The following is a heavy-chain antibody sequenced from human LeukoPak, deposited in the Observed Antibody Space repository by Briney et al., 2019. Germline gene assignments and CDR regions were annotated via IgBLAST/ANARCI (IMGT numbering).Heavy chain of an antibody. CDR3: ARTIQTTVTTDYDY. Sequence: GGSLRLSCAASGFTFSSYSMNWVRQAPGKGLEWVSSISSSSSYIYYADSVKGRFTISRDNAKNSLYLQMNSLRAEDTAVYCCARTIQTTVTTDYDYWGQGTLVTVSS. CDR1: GFTFSSYS. CDR2: ISSSSSYI. J-gene: IGHJ4*02. V-gene: IGHV3-21*01. D-gene: IGHD4-17*01.